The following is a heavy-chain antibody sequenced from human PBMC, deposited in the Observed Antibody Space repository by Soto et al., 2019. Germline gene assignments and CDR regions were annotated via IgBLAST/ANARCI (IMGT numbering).Heavy chain of an antibody. D-gene: IGHD3-9*01. CDR2: IIPILGIA. CDR1: GGTFSSYT. Sequence: QVQLVQSGAEVKKPGSSVKVSCKASGGTFSSYTISWVRQAPGQGLEWMGRIIPILGIANYAQKFQGRVTITADKSTSTAYMELSSLRAEDTAVYCCARVQYDIPNSTPRAFYGMDVWGQGTTVTVSS. J-gene: IGHJ6*02. CDR3: ARVQYDIPNSTPRAFYGMDV. V-gene: IGHV1-69*02.